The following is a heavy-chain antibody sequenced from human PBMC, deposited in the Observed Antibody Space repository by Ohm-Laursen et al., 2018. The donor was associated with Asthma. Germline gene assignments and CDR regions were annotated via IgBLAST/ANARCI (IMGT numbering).Heavy chain of an antibody. Sequence: SETLSLTCTVSGGSISSSTYYWGWIRQPPGKGLEWIGTLYYSGSSYYNPSLKSRVTLSVDTSKNQFSLKLSSVTAADTAVYYCARQAQSLGVVRNFDYWGQGTLVTVSS. CDR1: GGSISSSTYY. V-gene: IGHV4-39*01. J-gene: IGHJ4*02. D-gene: IGHD3-3*01. CDR2: LYYSGSS. CDR3: ARQAQSLGVVRNFDY.